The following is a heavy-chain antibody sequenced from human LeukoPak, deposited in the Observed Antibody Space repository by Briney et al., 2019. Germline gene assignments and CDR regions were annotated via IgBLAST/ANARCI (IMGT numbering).Heavy chain of an antibody. CDR2: IKSKTDGATT. Sequence: GGSLRLSCAASGFTFSNAWMSWVRQAPGKGLERDGRIKSKTDGATTDYAAPVKGRFTISRDDSKKTLYLQMNSLKTEDTAVYYCTTDFDYDILTGYYWVDYWGQGTLVTVSS. CDR3: TTDFDYDILTGYYWVDY. CDR1: GFTFSNAW. V-gene: IGHV3-15*01. D-gene: IGHD3-9*01. J-gene: IGHJ4*02.